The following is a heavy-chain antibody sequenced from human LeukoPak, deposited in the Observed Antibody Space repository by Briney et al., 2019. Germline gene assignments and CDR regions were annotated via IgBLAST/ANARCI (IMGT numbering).Heavy chain of an antibody. CDR1: GGSISSGDYY. V-gene: IGHV4-30-4*01. CDR2: IYYSGGT. D-gene: IGHD2-21*01. Sequence: SRTLSLTCTVSGGSISSGDYYWSWIRQPPGKGLEWIGYIYYSGGTYYNPSLKSRVTISVDTSKNQFSLKLSSVTAADTAVYYCARDLWGGNYFDYWGQGTLVTVSS. CDR3: ARDLWGGNYFDY. J-gene: IGHJ4*02.